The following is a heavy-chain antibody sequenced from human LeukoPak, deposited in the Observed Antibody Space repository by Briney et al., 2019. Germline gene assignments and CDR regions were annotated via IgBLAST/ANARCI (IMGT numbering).Heavy chain of an antibody. D-gene: IGHD6-13*01. CDR2: IYYSGST. V-gene: IGHV4-59*08. J-gene: IGHJ5*02. CDR1: GGSISSYY. Sequence: SETLSLTCTVSGGSISSYYWSWIRQPPGKGPEWIGYIYYSGSTNYNPSLKSRVTISVDTSKNQFPLKLSSVTAADTAVYYCARLGAAVFNWFDPWGQGTLVTVSS. CDR3: ARLGAAVFNWFDP.